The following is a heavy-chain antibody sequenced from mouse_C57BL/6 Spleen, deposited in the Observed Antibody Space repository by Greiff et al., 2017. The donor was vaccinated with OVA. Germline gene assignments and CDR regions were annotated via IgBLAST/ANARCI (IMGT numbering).Heavy chain of an antibody. CDR3: ARHEGVVNWAYYARDY. CDR2: FYPGSGSI. Sequence: VQLQQSGAELVKPGASVKLSCKASGYTFTEYTIHWVKQRSGQGLEWIGWFYPGSGSIKYNEKFKGKATLTADKSSSTVYMELSRLTSEDSAVYFCARHEGVVNWAYYARDYWGQGTSVTVSS. V-gene: IGHV1-62-2*01. D-gene: IGHD4-1*02. J-gene: IGHJ4*01. CDR1: GYTFTEYT.